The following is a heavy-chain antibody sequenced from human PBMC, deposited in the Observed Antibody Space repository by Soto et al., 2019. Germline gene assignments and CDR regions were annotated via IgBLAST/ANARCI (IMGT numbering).Heavy chain of an antibody. Sequence: LSLTCTVSCGSISSYYWSWIRQPPGKGLEWIGYIYYSGSTNYNPSLKSRVTISVDTSKNQFSLKLSSVTAADTAVYYCASMVSTYAPNWFDPWGQGTLVTVSS. CDR2: IYYSGST. V-gene: IGHV4-59*01. D-gene: IGHD3-10*01. CDR3: ASMVSTYAPNWFDP. CDR1: CGSISSYY. J-gene: IGHJ5*02.